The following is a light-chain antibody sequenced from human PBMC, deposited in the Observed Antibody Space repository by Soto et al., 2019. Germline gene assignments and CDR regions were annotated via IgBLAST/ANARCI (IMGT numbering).Light chain of an antibody. CDR1: QSVRSN. J-gene: IGKJ1*01. Sequence: EIVMTQSPVTLSVSPGERATLSCRASQSVRSNLAWYQQKPGQAPRLLMYDASTRATGIPARFSGSGSGTEFTLTISSLQSEYFAVYYCQQYNYWPPWTFGQGTKVDIK. CDR3: QQYNYWPPWT. V-gene: IGKV3-15*01. CDR2: DAS.